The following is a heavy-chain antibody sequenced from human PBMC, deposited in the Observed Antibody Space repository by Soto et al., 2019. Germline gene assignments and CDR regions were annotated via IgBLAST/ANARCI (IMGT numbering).Heavy chain of an antibody. D-gene: IGHD6-13*01. CDR1: GGTFSSYA. J-gene: IGHJ4*02. CDR2: IIPIFGTA. CDR3: ARDHTTYSSSWYAIYYFDY. V-gene: IGHV1-69*05. Sequence: QVQLVQSGAEVKKPGSSVKVSCKASGGTFSSYAISWVRQAPGQGLEWMGGIIPIFGTANYAQKFQGRVTITMDESTSTAYMELSSRRSEDTAVYYCARDHTTYSSSWYAIYYFDYWGQGTLFTVSS.